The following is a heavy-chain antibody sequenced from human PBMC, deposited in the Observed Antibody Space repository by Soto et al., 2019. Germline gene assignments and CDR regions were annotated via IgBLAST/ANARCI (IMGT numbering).Heavy chain of an antibody. V-gene: IGHV1-69*13. CDR2: IIPIFGTA. Sequence: SVKVSCKASGGTFSSYAISWVRQAPGQGLEWMGGIIPIFGTANYAQKFQGRVTITADESTSTAYMELSSLRSEDTAVYYCASLYCSGGSCLNYYYGMDVWGQGTTVTVSS. J-gene: IGHJ6*02. D-gene: IGHD2-15*01. CDR1: GGTFSSYA. CDR3: ASLYCSGGSCLNYYYGMDV.